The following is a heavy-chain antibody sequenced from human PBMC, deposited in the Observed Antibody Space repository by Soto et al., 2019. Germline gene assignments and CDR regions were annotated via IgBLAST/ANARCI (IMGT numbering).Heavy chain of an antibody. V-gene: IGHV3-30*04. Sequence: GGSLRLSCAASGFTFSSFVMHWVRQAPGKGLEWIAALSYGGSNTYYADSVKGRFTISRDNSKNTLYLQMNSLRAEDTAVYYCARQLLWFGELSRDAFDIWGQGTMVTVSS. CDR3: ARQLLWFGELSRDAFDI. J-gene: IGHJ3*02. CDR2: LSYGGSNT. D-gene: IGHD3-10*01. CDR1: GFTFSSFV.